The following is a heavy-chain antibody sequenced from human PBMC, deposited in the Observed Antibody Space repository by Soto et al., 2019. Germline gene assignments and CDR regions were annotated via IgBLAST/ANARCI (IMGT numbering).Heavy chain of an antibody. J-gene: IGHJ6*02. D-gene: IGHD5-18*01. CDR2: IIPIFGTA. Sequence: SVKVSCKASGATFISYAISWVRQAPGQGLEWMGVIIPIFGTANYAQKFQGRVTITADESTSTAYMELSSLRSEDTAVYYCARGGYSPGGYYYYGMDVWGQGTTVTV. V-gene: IGHV1-69*13. CDR3: ARGGYSPGGYYYYGMDV. CDR1: GATFISYA.